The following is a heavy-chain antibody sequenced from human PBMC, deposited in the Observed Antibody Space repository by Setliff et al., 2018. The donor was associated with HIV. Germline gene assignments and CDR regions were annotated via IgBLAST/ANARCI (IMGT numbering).Heavy chain of an antibody. CDR2: IYYDGST. V-gene: IGHV4-39*07. CDR3: ARRRSPPSGFYSKYYMDV. Sequence: LSLTCSVSGGSISSSSYYWGWIRQPPGKGLEWIGTIYYDGSTYYNPSLKSRVTISIDMSKNQFSLKMKSVTAADAAVYFCARRRSPPSGFYSKYYMDVWGKGTTVTVSS. CDR1: GGSISSSSYY. J-gene: IGHJ6*03. D-gene: IGHD3-3*01.